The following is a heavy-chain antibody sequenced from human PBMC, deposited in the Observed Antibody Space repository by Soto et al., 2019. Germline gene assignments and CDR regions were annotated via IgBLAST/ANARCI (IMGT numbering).Heavy chain of an antibody. V-gene: IGHV3-23*05. CDR3: ARRRLISLYYFDY. CDR1: GVMFRNYT. D-gene: IGHD2-15*01. Sequence: GSLRLSYAASGVMFRNYTMNWVRQVPGKGLEWVSGINQPGKQTWYADSVKGRFTISRDNSKNFLFLQMNSLRVEDTAVYYCARRRLISLYYFDYWGQGTLVTVSS. CDR2: INQPGKQT. J-gene: IGHJ4*02.